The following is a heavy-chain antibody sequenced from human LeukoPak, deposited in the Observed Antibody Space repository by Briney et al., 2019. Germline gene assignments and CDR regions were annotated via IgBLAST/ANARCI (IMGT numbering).Heavy chain of an antibody. CDR3: VRDARVLVPPSTTMVDY. CDR1: GFTFSSYS. V-gene: IGHV3-21*01. J-gene: IGHJ4*01. Sequence: GGSLRLSCAASGFTFSSYSMNWVRQAPGKGLEWVSSISSSSSYIYYADSVKGRFTISRDNAKNSLYLQMNSLRAEDTAVYYCVRDARVLVPPSTTMVDYWGHVTLVPGCS. D-gene: IGHD2-8*01. CDR2: ISSSSSYI.